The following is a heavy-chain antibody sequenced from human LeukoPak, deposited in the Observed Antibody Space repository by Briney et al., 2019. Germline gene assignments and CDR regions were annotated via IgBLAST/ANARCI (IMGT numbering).Heavy chain of an antibody. Sequence: GGSLRLSCVASGFTFSSYAMSWVRQAPGKGLEWVSSISVSGGNTYYADSVQGRFTISRDNSKNTLYLQMNSLRAEDTVVFYCAKGDRSGSYSYFDYWGQGTLVTVSS. CDR3: AKGDRSGSYSYFDY. CDR1: GFTFSSYA. D-gene: IGHD3-10*01. V-gene: IGHV3-23*01. CDR2: ISVSGGNT. J-gene: IGHJ4*02.